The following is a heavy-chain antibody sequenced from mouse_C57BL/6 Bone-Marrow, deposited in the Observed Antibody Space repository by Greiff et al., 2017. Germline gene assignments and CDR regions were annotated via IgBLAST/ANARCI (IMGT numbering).Heavy chain of an antibody. Sequence: VQLKQSGAELVKPGASVKLSCTASGFNIKDYYMHWVKQRTEQGLEWIGRIDPEDGETKYAPKFQGKATITADTSSNTAYLQLSSQSSEDTAVYYCARRRVYDVTGYYAMDYWGQGTSGTVSS. V-gene: IGHV14-2*01. CDR2: IDPEDGET. CDR3: ARRRVYDVTGYYAMDY. J-gene: IGHJ4*01. D-gene: IGHD2-12*01. CDR1: GFNIKDYY.